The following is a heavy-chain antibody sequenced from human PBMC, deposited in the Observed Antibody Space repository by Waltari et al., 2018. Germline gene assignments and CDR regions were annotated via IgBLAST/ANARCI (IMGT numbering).Heavy chain of an antibody. CDR2: ISDDGSST. V-gene: IGHV3-30*03. D-gene: IGHD3-3*02. CDR3: VSYPIFQGAVDAFDI. Sequence: QVQLVESGGGVVQPGRSLRFSCAAYGFTSGHYGLHWVRQAPGKGLEGVAVISDDGSSTYYGDSVKGRFTLSRDNSRNTLNLQMNRLRTEDTAMYYCVSYPIFQGAVDAFDIWGQGTMVTVSS. J-gene: IGHJ3*02. CDR1: GFTSGHYG.